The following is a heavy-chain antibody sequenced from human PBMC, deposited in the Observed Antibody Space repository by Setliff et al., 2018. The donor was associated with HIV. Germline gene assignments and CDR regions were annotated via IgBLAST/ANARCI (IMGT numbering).Heavy chain of an antibody. CDR1: GGSINSTSYY. CDR3: ARIGSGWSVGWFDP. Sequence: SETLSLTCTVSGGSINSTSYYWGWIRQPPGKGLEWIGSMYYSGSTYYNPSLKSRVTISVDTSKKQFSLKLRSVTAADTAVYYCARIGSGWSVGWFDPWGQGTLVTVSS. V-gene: IGHV4-39*01. J-gene: IGHJ5*02. D-gene: IGHD6-13*01. CDR2: MYYSGST.